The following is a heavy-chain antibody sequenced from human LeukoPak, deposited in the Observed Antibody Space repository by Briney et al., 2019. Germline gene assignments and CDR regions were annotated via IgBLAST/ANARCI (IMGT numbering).Heavy chain of an antibody. CDR3: AKDWVVAGYYFDN. Sequence: GGSLRLSCVASGFTFRSYAMSWVRQAPGKGLEWVSGISVSGGSTFYADSVKGRFTISRDDSKSTLFLQMISLRAEDTAIYYCAKDWVVAGYYFDNWGQGALVTVSS. V-gene: IGHV3-23*01. J-gene: IGHJ4*02. CDR2: ISVSGGST. CDR1: GFTFRSYA. D-gene: IGHD6-19*01.